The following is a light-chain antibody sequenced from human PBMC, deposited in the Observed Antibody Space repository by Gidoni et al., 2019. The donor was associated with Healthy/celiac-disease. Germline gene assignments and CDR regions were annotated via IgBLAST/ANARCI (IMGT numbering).Light chain of an antibody. Sequence: AIRMTQSPSSFSASTGDRVTITCRASQGISSYLAWYQQKPGKAPKLLIYAASTLQSGVPSIFSGSGSGTDFTLTISCLQSEDFATYYCQQYYSYPWTFGQGTKVEIK. CDR3: QQYYSYPWT. CDR1: QGISSY. V-gene: IGKV1-8*01. CDR2: AAS. J-gene: IGKJ1*01.